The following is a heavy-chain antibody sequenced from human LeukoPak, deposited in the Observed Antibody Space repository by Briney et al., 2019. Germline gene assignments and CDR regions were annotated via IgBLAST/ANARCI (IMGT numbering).Heavy chain of an antibody. CDR2: ISSSSSYI. V-gene: IGHV3-21*01. J-gene: IGHJ6*04. CDR3: ARDGLPPSMVRGVIMYYYYYGMDV. Sequence: GGSLRLSCAASRFTFSSYSMTWVRQAPGKGLEWVPSISSSSSYIYYADSVKGRFTISRDNAKNTLYLQMNSLRAEDTAVYYCARDGLPPSMVRGVIMYYYYYGMDVWGKGTTVTVSS. CDR1: RFTFSSYS. D-gene: IGHD3-10*01.